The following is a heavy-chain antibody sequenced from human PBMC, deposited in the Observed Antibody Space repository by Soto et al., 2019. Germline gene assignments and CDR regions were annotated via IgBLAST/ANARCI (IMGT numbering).Heavy chain of an antibody. V-gene: IGHV4-30-2*01. CDR1: GGSISSGGSS. D-gene: IGHD6-19*01. J-gene: IGHJ4*02. CDR3: ARAGDSSGPVALGY. CDR2: VYPSGST. Sequence: QLQLQESGSGLVKPSQTLSLTCAVSGGSISSGGSSWSWIRQPPGKGLEWIGYVYPSGSTYYNPSLKSRVTISVDRSKNQFSLRLISVTAADTAVYYCARAGDSSGPVALGYWGQGTLVTVSA.